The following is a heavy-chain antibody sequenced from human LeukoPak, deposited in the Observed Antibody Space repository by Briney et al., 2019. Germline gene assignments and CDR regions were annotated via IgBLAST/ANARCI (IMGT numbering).Heavy chain of an antibody. V-gene: IGHV1-46*01. CDR3: AKRSCTSCSYTWFDP. J-gene: IGHJ5*02. Sequence: ASVKVSCKASGYTFTSYYMHWVRQAPGQGLEWMGIINPSGGSTSYAQKFQGRVTMTRDTSTSTVYMELSSLRSEDTAVYYCAKRSCTSCSYTWFDPWGQGTLVTVSS. CDR2: INPSGGST. D-gene: IGHD2-2*01. CDR1: GYTFTSYY.